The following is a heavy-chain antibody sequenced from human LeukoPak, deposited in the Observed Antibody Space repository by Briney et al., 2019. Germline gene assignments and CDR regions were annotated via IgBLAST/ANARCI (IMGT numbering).Heavy chain of an antibody. CDR3: ARDRGGGSYDAFDI. CDR2: ISSNGGST. V-gene: IGHV3-64*01. D-gene: IGHD2-15*01. J-gene: IGHJ3*02. CDR1: GFTFSSYA. Sequence: GGSLRLSCAASGFTFSSYATHWVRQAPGKGLEYVSAISSNGGSTYYANSVKGRFTISRDNSKNTLYLQMGSLRAEDMAVYYCARDRGGGSYDAFDIWGQGTMVTVSS.